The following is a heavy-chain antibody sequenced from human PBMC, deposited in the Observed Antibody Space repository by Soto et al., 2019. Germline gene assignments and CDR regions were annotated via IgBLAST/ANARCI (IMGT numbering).Heavy chain of an antibody. D-gene: IGHD3-3*01. V-gene: IGHV1-18*01. J-gene: IGHJ6*02. CDR3: ARDRAPYYDFCSGYRPHYYYYGMDV. Sequence: ASVKVSCKASGYTFTSYGISWVRQAPGQGLEWMGWISAYNGNTNYAQKLQGRVTMTTDTSTSTAYMELRSLRSDDTAVYYCARDRAPYYDFCSGYRPHYYYYGMDVWGQGTTVTVSS. CDR2: ISAYNGNT. CDR1: GYTFTSYG.